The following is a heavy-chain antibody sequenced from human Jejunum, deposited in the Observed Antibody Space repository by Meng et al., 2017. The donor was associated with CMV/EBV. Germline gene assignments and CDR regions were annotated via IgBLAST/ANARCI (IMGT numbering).Heavy chain of an antibody. D-gene: IGHD1-26*01. CDR2: IPRSTTYL. J-gene: IGHJ4*01. V-gene: IGHV3-21*01. CDR1: VLPFPPYP. Sequence: SVLPFPPYPIPWLLHAPGTALACISSIPRSTTYLYSPDSVKSRFTISRDNAKTSLYLQMDSLGAEDPAVYYCARGATGGSYRFDFWGHGTRVTVSS. CDR3: ARGATGGSYRFDF.